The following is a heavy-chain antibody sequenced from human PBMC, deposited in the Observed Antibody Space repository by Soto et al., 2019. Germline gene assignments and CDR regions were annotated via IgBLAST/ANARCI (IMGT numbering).Heavy chain of an antibody. CDR1: GYIFGTYW. J-gene: IGHJ5*02. CDR3: ARYYDFWSGYSWFDP. CDR2: IYPGDSDT. Sequence: GESLKISCNGSGYIFGTYWIAWVRQMPGKGLEWMGIIYPGDSDTRYSPSFQGQVTISADKSINTAYLQWISLKASDTAMYYCARYYDFWSGYSWFDPWGQGTLVTVSS. D-gene: IGHD3-3*01. V-gene: IGHV5-51*01.